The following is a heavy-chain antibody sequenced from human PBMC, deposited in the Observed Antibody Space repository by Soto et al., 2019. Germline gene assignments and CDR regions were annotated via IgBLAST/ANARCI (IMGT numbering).Heavy chain of an antibody. Sequence: GWSLRLSCAASGFTFSSYGMHWVRQAPGKGLEWVAVISYDGSNKYYADSVKGRFTISRDNSKNTLYLQMNSLRAEDTAVYYCAKGTKGPAASYQDYWGQGTLVTVSS. CDR1: GFTFSSYG. D-gene: IGHD2-2*01. V-gene: IGHV3-30*18. CDR3: AKGTKGPAASYQDY. J-gene: IGHJ4*02. CDR2: ISYDGSNK.